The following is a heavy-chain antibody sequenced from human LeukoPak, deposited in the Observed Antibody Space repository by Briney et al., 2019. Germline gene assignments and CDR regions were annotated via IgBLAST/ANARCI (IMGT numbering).Heavy chain of an antibody. CDR3: TTWLYGSGSYYNPKTQENGAFDI. D-gene: IGHD3-10*01. CDR1: GYTFTGYY. J-gene: IGHJ3*02. CDR2: INPNSGGT. Sequence: ASVKVSCKASGYTFTGYYMHWVRQAPGQGLEWTGWINPNSGGTNYAQKFQGRVTMTRDTSISTAYMELSRLRSDDTAVYYCTTWLYGSGSYYNPKTQENGAFDIWGQGTMVTVSS. V-gene: IGHV1-2*02.